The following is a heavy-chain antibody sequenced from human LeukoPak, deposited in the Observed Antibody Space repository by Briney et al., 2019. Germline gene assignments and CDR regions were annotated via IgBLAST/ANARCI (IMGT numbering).Heavy chain of an antibody. V-gene: IGHV3-43*02. CDR1: GFTHDEYA. Sequence: GGSLRLSCAAWGFTHDEYAVHWVRQAPGKALEWVFHISGEGCRIHYGDTVRARFTISRHIHKHSLYLQMNTHRTQHTPLYFCGKDVEAAAGTVGIVVWGQGATVTVSS. J-gene: IGHJ6*02. CDR2: ISGEGCRI. CDR3: GKDVEAAAGTVGIVV. D-gene: IGHD6-13*01.